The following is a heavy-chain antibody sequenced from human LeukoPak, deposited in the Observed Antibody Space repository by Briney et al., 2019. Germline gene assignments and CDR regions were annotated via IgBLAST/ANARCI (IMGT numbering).Heavy chain of an antibody. J-gene: IGHJ3*02. CDR3: ARNEEGQHGGPAYYYDSSGYYYGGGAFDI. CDR2: ISSSGSTI. D-gene: IGHD3-22*01. V-gene: IGHV3-11*04. Sequence: GGSLRLSCAASGFTFSDYYMSWIRQAPGKGLEWVSYISSSGSTIYYADSVKGRFTISRDNAKNSLYLQMNSLRAEDTAVYYCARNEEGQHGGPAYYYDSSGYYYGGGAFDIWGQGTMVTVSS. CDR1: GFTFSDYY.